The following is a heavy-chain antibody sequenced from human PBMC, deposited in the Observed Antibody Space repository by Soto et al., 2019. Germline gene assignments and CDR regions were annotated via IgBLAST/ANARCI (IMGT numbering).Heavy chain of an antibody. CDR3: AREDYSSSWQSFTNWFDP. V-gene: IGHV3-11*01. CDR2: ISSSGSTI. Sequence: QVQLVESGGGLVQPGGSLRLSCAASGFTFSDYYMSWIRQAPGKGLEWVSYISSSGSTIYYADSVKGRFTISRDNAKNSLYLQMNSLRAEDTAVYYCAREDYSSSWQSFTNWFDPWGQGTLVTVSS. D-gene: IGHD6-13*01. CDR1: GFTFSDYY. J-gene: IGHJ5*02.